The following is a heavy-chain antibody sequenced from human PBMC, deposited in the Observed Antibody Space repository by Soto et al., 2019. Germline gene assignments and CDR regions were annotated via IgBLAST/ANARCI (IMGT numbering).Heavy chain of an antibody. CDR3: GIAAAGIDYYMDV. Sequence: SETLSLTCTVSGGSISNFYWSWIRQPPGKGLEWIGSIYYSGSTYYNPSLKSRVTISVDTSKNQFSLKLSSVTAADTAVYYCGIAAAGIDYYMDVWGKGTTVTVSS. V-gene: IGHV4-59*05. CDR2: IYYSGST. J-gene: IGHJ6*03. CDR1: GGSISNFY. D-gene: IGHD6-13*01.